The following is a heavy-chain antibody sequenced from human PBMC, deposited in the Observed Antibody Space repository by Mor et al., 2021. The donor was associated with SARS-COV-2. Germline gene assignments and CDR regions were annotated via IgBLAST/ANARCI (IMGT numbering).Heavy chain of an antibody. D-gene: IGHD3-22*01. J-gene: IGHJ4*02. V-gene: IGHV1-18*01. Sequence: YAQKLQGRVTMTTDTSTSTAYMELRSLRSDDTAVYYCATSYDSSGYQSPFDYWGQGTLVTVSS. CDR3: ATSYDSSGYQSPFDY.